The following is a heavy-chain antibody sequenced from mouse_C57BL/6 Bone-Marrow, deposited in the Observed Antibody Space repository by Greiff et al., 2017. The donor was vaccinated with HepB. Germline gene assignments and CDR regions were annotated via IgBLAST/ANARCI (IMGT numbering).Heavy chain of an antibody. J-gene: IGHJ2*01. V-gene: IGHV1-52*01. D-gene: IGHD1-1*01. CDR1: GYTFTSYW. CDR2: IDPSDSET. CDR3: ARKDYGSSHYFDY. Sequence: QVQLQQPGAELVRPGSSVKLSCKASGYTFTSYWMHWVKQRPIQGLEWIGNIDPSDSETHYNQKFKDKATLTVDKSSSTAYMQLSSLTSEDSAVYYCARKDYGSSHYFDYWGQGTTLTVSS.